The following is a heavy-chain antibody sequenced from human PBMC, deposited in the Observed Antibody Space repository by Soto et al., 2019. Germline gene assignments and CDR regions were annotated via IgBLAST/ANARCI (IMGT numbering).Heavy chain of an antibody. D-gene: IGHD3-9*01. V-gene: IGHV4-4*07. CDR1: GVSITPYF. Sequence: QVQLQESGPGLVKPSETLSLTCTVSGVSITPYFWSWIRQPAGKAPEWVGHIYASGRTTYNPSLKSRVTMFVSQTQVSLRITSVTAADTAVYYCARHFDVDPSLDQYYFDLWGRGALVTVSS. CDR2: IYASGRT. J-gene: IGHJ2*01. CDR3: ARHFDVDPSLDQYYFDL.